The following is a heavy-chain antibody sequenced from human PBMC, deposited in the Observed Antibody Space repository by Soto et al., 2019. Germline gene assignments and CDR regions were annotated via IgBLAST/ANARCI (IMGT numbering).Heavy chain of an antibody. CDR2: INPSDGST. Sequence: VPQKVSCQASGYTFTSRYMHWVRQAPGQGLEWMGIINPSDGSTTYAEKFQGRVSMTRDTSTSTVYMELSSLRSEDTAVYYCATHERGGRGVIITNNCDLDLDVRGQGTEVAVSS. CDR1: GYTFTSRY. D-gene: IGHD3-10*01. J-gene: IGHJ6*02. V-gene: IGHV1-46*01. CDR3: ATHERGGRGVIITNNCDLDLDV.